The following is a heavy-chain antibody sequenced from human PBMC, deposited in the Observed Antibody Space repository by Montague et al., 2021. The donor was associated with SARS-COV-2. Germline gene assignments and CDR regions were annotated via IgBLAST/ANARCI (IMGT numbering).Heavy chain of an antibody. Sequence: SLRLSCAASGCTFGDYAMSWVRQAPGRGLAWVGFIRSKAYGGTTEYATSVEGRFTISRDDSKSIAYLQMNSLKTEDPAVYYCTTPAGAFDIWGQGTMVTVSS. V-gene: IGHV3-49*04. CDR1: GCTFGDYA. D-gene: IGHD3-10*01. CDR3: TTPAGAFDI. CDR2: IRSKAYGGTT. J-gene: IGHJ3*02.